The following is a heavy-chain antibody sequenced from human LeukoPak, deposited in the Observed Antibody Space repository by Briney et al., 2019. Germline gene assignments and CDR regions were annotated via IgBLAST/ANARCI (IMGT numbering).Heavy chain of an antibody. D-gene: IGHD2-8*01. CDR3: ARDRGYCTNGVCLRFDY. CDR1: GFTFSSYA. Sequence: GGSLRLSCAASGFTFSSYAMHWVRQAPGKGLEWVAVISYDGSNKYYADSVKGRFTISRDNSKNTLYLQMNSLRAEDTAVYYCARDRGYCTNGVCLRFDYWGQGTLVTVSS. CDR2: ISYDGSNK. J-gene: IGHJ4*02. V-gene: IGHV3-30*04.